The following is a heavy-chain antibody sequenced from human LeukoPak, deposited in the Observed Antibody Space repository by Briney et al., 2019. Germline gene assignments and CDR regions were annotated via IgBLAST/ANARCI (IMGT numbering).Heavy chain of an antibody. V-gene: IGHV4-59*01. Sequence: SETLSLTCTVSGGSISSYYWSWIRQPPGKGLEWIGYIHYSGSTNYNPSLKSRVTISVDTSKNQVSLKLSSVTAADTAVYYCARGARYCSGGSCLDYWGQGTLITVSS. D-gene: IGHD2-15*01. CDR1: GGSISSYY. J-gene: IGHJ4*02. CDR3: ARGARYCSGGSCLDY. CDR2: IHYSGST.